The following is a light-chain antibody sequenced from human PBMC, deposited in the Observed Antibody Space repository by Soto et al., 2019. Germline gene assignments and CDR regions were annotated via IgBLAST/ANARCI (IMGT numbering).Light chain of an antibody. CDR2: KAS. CDR1: QSIGSW. J-gene: IGKJ1*01. V-gene: IGKV1-5*03. CDR3: QLYNSYSWT. Sequence: DIQMTQSPSTLSASVGDRVTITCRASQSIGSWLAWYQQKPGKAPKLLIYKASSLESGVPSRFSGSGSETEVTLTISSLQPDDFATYYCQLYNSYSWTFGQGTKVEIK.